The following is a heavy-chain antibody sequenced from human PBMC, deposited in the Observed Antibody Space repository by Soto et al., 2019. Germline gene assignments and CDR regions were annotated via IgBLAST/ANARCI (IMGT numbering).Heavy chain of an antibody. J-gene: IGHJ4*02. CDR2: ISDDGSIK. Sequence: GGSLRLSCAASGFSFTPYAMHWVRQSPGKGLEWVAVISDDGSIKYYADSVKGRFTISRDNSKNTFYLQMNSLRGDDTALYYCARAIETAMDPCDYWGQGALVTVSS. CDR1: GFSFTPYA. V-gene: IGHV3-30-3*01. CDR3: ARAIETAMDPCDY. D-gene: IGHD5-18*01.